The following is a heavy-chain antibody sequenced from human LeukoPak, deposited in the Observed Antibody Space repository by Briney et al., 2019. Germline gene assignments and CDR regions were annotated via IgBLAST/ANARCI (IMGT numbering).Heavy chain of an antibody. CDR3: ARAPTVLVGYCSSSSCQADY. J-gene: IGHJ4*02. CDR1: GFTFSSYG. V-gene: IGHV3-30*02. D-gene: IGHD2-2*01. Sequence: GGSLRLSCAASGFTFSSYGMHWVRQAPGKGLEWVAFIRYDGSNKYYADSVKGRFTISRDNSKNTLYLQMNSLRVEDTAAYYCARAPTVLVGYCSSSSCQADYWGQGTLVTVSS. CDR2: IRYDGSNK.